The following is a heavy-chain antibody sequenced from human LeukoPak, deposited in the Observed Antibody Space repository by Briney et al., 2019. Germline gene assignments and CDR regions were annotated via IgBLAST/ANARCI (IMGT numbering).Heavy chain of an antibody. CDR3: ARDPYYYYDSSGYYPFDY. CDR1: GFTFSAYH. Sequence: GGSLRLSCAASGFTFSAYHINWVRQAPGKGLEWISYISTTGTTIHYADSVKGRFAISRDNAKSSLYLQMNSLRDEDTAVYYCARDPYYYYDSSGYYPFDYWGQGTLVTVSS. V-gene: IGHV3-48*02. J-gene: IGHJ4*02. D-gene: IGHD3-22*01. CDR2: ISTTGTTI.